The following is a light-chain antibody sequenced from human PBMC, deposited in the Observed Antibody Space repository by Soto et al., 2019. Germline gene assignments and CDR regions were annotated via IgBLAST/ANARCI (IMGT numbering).Light chain of an antibody. J-gene: IGLJ1*01. V-gene: IGLV2-14*03. Sequence: QSAPTQPASVSGSPGQSITISCSGTSSDIKSQNYVSWYQQHPGAGPQLIIYDVAKRPPGVSNRFSGSKSGDTASLVISGLQAEDEAEYYCNSYTETTTHYVFGTGTKVTVL. CDR2: DVA. CDR3: NSYTETTTHYV. CDR1: SSDIKSQNY.